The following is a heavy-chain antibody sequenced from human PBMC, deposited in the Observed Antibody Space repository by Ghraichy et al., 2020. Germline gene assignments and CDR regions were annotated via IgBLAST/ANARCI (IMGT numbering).Heavy chain of an antibody. Sequence: SQTLSLTCTVAGASVRGDNYFWGWLRQPPGKGLQWIGSGSDSGTTYYNPSLESRVSISVGRSKNQFSLKVYSLTAADTAVYYCARHALFPQMSGFYGPGVIPTWGQGTLVAVSS. CDR2: GSDSGTT. V-gene: IGHV4-39*01. D-gene: IGHD4-17*01. CDR3: ARHALFPQMSGFYGPGVIPT. CDR1: GASVRGDNYF. J-gene: IGHJ5*02.